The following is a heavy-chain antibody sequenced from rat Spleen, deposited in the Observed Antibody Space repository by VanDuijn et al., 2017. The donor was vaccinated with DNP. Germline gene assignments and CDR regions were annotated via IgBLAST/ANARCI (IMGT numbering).Heavy chain of an antibody. D-gene: IGHD3-3*01. V-gene: IGHV5-20*01. CDR1: GFTFSDYN. J-gene: IGHJ2*01. Sequence: EVQLVESGGDLVQPGRSLKLSCAASGFTFSDYNMAWVRQAPGKGLEWVASITGSGGSTYYRDSVKGRFTISRDNAKSSLYLQMDSLRSEETATYYCATDSAYSFDSWGQGVMVTVSS. CDR2: ITGSGGST. CDR3: ATDSAYSFDS.